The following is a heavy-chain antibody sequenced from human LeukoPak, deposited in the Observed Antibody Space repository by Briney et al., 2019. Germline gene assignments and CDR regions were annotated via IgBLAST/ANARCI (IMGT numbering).Heavy chain of an antibody. D-gene: IGHD3-9*01. CDR2: ISWNSGSI. Sequence: GGSLRLSCAASGFTFSSYAMSWVRQAPGKGLEWVSGISWNSGSIGYADSVKGRFTISRDNAKNSLYLQMSSLRAEDTALYYCAKDIARYFDWLRAFDIWGQGTMVTVSS. CDR1: GFTFSSYA. CDR3: AKDIARYFDWLRAFDI. V-gene: IGHV3-9*01. J-gene: IGHJ3*02.